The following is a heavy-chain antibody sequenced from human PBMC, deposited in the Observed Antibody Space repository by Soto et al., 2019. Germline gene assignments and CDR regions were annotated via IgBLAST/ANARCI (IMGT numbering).Heavy chain of an antibody. D-gene: IGHD2-15*01. CDR1: GYSFTSYG. J-gene: IGHJ6*02. CDR2: ISAYNGNT. CDR3: ARVCLGGSCSIPYYYYGMDV. Sequence: ASVKVSCKASGYSFTSYGISWVRQAPGQGLEWMGWISAYNGNTNYAQKLQGRVTMTTDTSTSTAYMELRSLRSDDTAVYYCARVCLGGSCSIPYYYYGMDVWGQGTTVTVSS. V-gene: IGHV1-18*01.